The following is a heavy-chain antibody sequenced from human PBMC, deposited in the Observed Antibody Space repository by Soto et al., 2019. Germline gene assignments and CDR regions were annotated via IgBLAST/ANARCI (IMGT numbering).Heavy chain of an antibody. CDR3: AKDLFGSITGWLDP. D-gene: IGHD3-3*01. Sequence: GGSLRLSCAASGFTFSSYAMSWVRQAPGKGLEWVSAISGSGGSTYYADSVKGRFTISRDNSKNTLYLQMNSLRAEDTAVYYCAKDLFGSITGWLDPWGQGTMVTVYS. CDR1: GFTFSSYA. V-gene: IGHV3-23*01. J-gene: IGHJ5*02. CDR2: ISGSGGST.